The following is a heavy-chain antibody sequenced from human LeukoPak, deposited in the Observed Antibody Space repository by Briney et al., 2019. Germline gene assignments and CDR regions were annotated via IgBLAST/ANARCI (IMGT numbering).Heavy chain of an antibody. Sequence: PGGSLRLSCAASGFTFSSYVVNWVRQAPGKGLEWVSAISDSGGNTYYADSVRGRFTISRDNSKNTLYLQMNSLRAEDTAVYYCARHRSSWLIDYWGQGTLVTVSS. J-gene: IGHJ4*02. CDR1: GFTFSSYV. CDR2: ISDSGGNT. D-gene: IGHD6-6*01. V-gene: IGHV3-23*01. CDR3: ARHRSSWLIDY.